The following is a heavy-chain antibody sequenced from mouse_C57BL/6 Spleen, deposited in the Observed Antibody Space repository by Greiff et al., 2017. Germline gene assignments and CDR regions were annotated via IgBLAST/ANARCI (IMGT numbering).Heavy chain of an antibody. CDR1: GYTFTSYG. CDR2: IYPRSGNT. Sequence: VKLMESGAELARPGASVKLSCKASGYTFTSYGISWVKQRTGQGLEWIGEIYPRSGNTYYNEKFKGKATLTADKSSSTAYMELRSLTSEDSAVYFCASSPLPYWGQGTLVTVSA. J-gene: IGHJ3*01. CDR3: ASSPLPY. V-gene: IGHV1-81*01.